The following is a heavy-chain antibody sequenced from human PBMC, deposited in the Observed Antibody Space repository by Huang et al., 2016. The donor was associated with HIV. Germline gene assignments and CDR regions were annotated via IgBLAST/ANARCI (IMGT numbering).Heavy chain of an antibody. CDR1: GGSIRSDNYY. J-gene: IGHJ4*02. Sequence: QLQLQESGPGLVKPSETLSLTCTVSGGSIRSDNYYWGWIRQPPGKGLEWIGGIYYSGGTYYNPSLKSRVTITVDTSKNQFSLKMRSVTAADTAVYYCARLPGSITMIRGVITDPYWGQGTLVTVSS. CDR2: IYYSGGT. CDR3: ARLPGSITMIRGVITDPY. V-gene: IGHV4-39*01. D-gene: IGHD3-10*01.